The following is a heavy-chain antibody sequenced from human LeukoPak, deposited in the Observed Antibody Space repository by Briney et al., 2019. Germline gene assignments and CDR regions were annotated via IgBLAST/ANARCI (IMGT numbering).Heavy chain of an antibody. CDR3: ARVSCGGGSCYDSRGWFDP. CDR1: GGSISSYY. J-gene: IGHJ5*02. V-gene: IGHV4-59*12. CDR2: IYYSGST. D-gene: IGHD2-15*01. Sequence: SETLSLTCTVSGGSISSYYWSWIRQPPGKGLEWIGYIYYSGSTNYNPSLKSRVTISVDTSKNQFSLKLSSVTAADTAVYYCARVSCGGGSCYDSRGWFDPWGQGTLVTVSS.